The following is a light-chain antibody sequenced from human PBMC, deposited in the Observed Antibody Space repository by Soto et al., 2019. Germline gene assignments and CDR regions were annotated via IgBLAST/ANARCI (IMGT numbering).Light chain of an antibody. V-gene: IGKV1-5*01. CDR1: QSIRSW. CDR3: QQYNSYSWT. Sequence: DIQMTQSPSTLSASVGDRVTITCRASQSIRSWLAWYQQKPGKAPKLLIYDASSLESGVLSRFSGSGSGTEFTLTICSLQPDDFATYYRQQYNSYSWTFGQGTKVDIK. CDR2: DAS. J-gene: IGKJ1*01.